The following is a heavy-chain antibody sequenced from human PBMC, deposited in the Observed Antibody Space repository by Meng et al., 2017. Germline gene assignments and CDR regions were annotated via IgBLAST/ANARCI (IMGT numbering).Heavy chain of an antibody. CDR1: GGSISSSSYY. V-gene: IGHV4-39*07. D-gene: IGHD6-13*01. J-gene: IGHJ1*01. CDR2: IYYSGST. CDR3: ARDGIAAAGTGRSYFQH. Sequence: LPVLDPGPGLVKPSGTLSLTCTVAGGSISSSSYYWGWIRQPPGKGLEWIGSIYYSGSTYYNPSLKSRVTISVDTSKNQFSLKLSSVTAADTAVYYCARDGIAAAGTGRSYFQHWGQGTLVTVSS.